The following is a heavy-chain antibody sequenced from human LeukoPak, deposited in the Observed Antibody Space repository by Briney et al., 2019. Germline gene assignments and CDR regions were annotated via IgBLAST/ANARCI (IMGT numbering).Heavy chain of an antibody. J-gene: IGHJ4*02. D-gene: IGHD6-19*01. V-gene: IGHV4-34*01. CDR3: ARATVASPSFDY. Sequence: SETLSLTCAVYGGSFSGYYWSWIRQPPGKGLEWIGEINHSGSTNYNPSLKSRVTISVDTSKNQFSLKLSSATAADTAVYYCARATVASPSFDYWGQGTLVTVSS. CDR1: GGSFSGYY. CDR2: INHSGST.